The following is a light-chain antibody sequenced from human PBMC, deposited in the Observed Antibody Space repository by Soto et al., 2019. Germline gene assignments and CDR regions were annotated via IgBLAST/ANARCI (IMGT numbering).Light chain of an antibody. CDR1: QSISSN. J-gene: IGKJ4*01. Sequence: EIVMTQSPATLSVSPGERATLSCRASQSISSNLAWYQQKPGQAPRLLMFRTSSRATGFPARFSGSGSGTEFNLTISSLQSEDFGVYYCQQYNNWPRATFGRGTKADIK. CDR3: QQYNNWPRAT. CDR2: RTS. V-gene: IGKV3-15*01.